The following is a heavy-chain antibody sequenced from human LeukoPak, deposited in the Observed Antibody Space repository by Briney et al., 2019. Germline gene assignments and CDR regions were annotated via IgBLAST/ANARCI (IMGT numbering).Heavy chain of an antibody. D-gene: IGHD3-3*01. CDR1: GFTFDDYA. CDR3: AKVISAYYDFWSGYYDY. CDR2: ICGDGGST. J-gene: IGHJ4*02. V-gene: IGHV3-43*02. Sequence: GGSLRLSCAASGFTFDDYAMHWVRQAPGKGLEWVSLICGDGGSTYYADSVKGRFTISRDNSKNSLYLQMNSLRTEDSALYYCAKVISAYYDFWSGYYDYWGQGTLVTVSS.